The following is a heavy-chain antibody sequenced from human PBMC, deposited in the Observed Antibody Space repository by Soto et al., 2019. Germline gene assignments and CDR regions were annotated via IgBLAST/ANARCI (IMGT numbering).Heavy chain of an antibody. CDR3: ARHAAYASVWGKPDWSDY. D-gene: IGHD3-16*01. CDR2: MYYSGAT. V-gene: IGHV4-39*01. Sequence: SEPLSHGRPVAGSSITGNRYYWDWIRQPPGKGLEWIGSMYYSGATYHNPSLQSRVTISVDTSKNQFSLHLSSVTAADTAVYYCARHAAYASVWGKPDWSDYWG. CDR1: GSSITGNRYY. J-gene: IGHJ4*01.